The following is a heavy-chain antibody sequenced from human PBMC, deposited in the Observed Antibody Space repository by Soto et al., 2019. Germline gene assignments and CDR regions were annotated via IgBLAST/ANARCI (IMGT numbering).Heavy chain of an antibody. D-gene: IGHD1-26*01. CDR2: ISGSGGST. Sequence: QPGGSLRLSCAASGFTFSSYAMSWVRQAPGKGLEWVSAISGSGGSTYYADSVKGRFTISRDNSKNTLFLQMHSLRAEDTAVYYCAKGGARDYGMDVWGQGTTVTVSS. V-gene: IGHV3-23*01. CDR3: AKGGARDYGMDV. CDR1: GFTFSSYA. J-gene: IGHJ6*02.